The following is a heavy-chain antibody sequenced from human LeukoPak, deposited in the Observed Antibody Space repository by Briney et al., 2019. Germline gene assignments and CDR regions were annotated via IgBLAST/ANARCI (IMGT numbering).Heavy chain of an antibody. CDR1: GYSISSGYY. D-gene: IGHD1-1*01. CDR3: ARTPGINWFDP. V-gene: IGHV4-38-2*01. Sequence: PSETLSLTCAVSGYSISSGYYWGWIRQPPGKGLEWIGSIYHSGSTYYNPSLKSRVTISVDTSKNQFSLKLSAVTAADTAVFYCARTPGINWFDPWGQGPVVSVSS. CDR2: IYHSGST. J-gene: IGHJ5*02.